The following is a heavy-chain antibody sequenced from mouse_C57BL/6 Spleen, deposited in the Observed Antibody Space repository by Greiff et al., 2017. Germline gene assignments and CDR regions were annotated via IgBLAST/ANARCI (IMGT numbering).Heavy chain of an antibody. V-gene: IGHV5-16*01. Sequence: EVQLVESEGGLVQPGSSMKLSCTASGFTFSDYYMAWVRQVPEKGLEWVANINYDGSSTYYLDSLKSRFSISRDNAKNILYLQMSSLKSEDTATYYCARDNDGFAYWGQGTLVTVSA. CDR1: GFTFSDYY. D-gene: IGHD2-12*01. J-gene: IGHJ3*01. CDR3: ARDNDGFAY. CDR2: INYDGSST.